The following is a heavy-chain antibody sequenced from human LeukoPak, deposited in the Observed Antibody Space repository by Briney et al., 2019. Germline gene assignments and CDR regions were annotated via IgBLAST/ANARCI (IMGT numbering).Heavy chain of an antibody. Sequence: ASVKVSCKSSGYTLTGYYMHAVGQAPGQEGEGMGWINPNSGGTNYAQKFQGRVTMIRDTSTSTAYMELSRLRSDDTAVYYCARDGGFDYCGSGNSQNWFDRWGQGTLVTVSS. D-gene: IGHD3-10*01. J-gene: IGHJ5*02. V-gene: IGHV1-2*02. CDR3: ARDGGFDYCGSGNSQNWFDR. CDR1: GYTLTGYY. CDR2: INPNSGGT.